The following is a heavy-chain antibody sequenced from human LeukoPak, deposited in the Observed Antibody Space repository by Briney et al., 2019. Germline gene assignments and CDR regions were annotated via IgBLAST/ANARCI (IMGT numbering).Heavy chain of an antibody. CDR1: GYTFSSHG. V-gene: IGHV1-18*01. J-gene: IGHJ6*03. D-gene: IGHD1-7*01. Sequence: ASVKVSCKASGYTFSSHGFSWVRQAPGQGLEWMGWISGYNGNTNFAKKVLGRVTMTTDTSTSTAYMELRSLRSDDTAVYYCARALGSGTNYYYYYMDVWGKGTTVTVSS. CDR2: ISGYNGNT. CDR3: ARALGSGTNYYYYYMDV.